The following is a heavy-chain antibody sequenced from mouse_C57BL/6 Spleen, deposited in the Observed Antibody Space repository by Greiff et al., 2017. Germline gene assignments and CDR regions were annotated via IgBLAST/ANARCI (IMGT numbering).Heavy chain of an antibody. D-gene: IGHD1-1*01. Sequence: EVQRVESGGGLVKPGGSLKLSCAASGFTFSSYTMSWVRQTPEKRLEWVATISGGGGNTYYPDSVKGRFTISRDNAKNTLYLQMSSLRSEDTALYYCARRRDYGSSYGYFDVWGTGTTVTVSS. CDR3: ARRRDYGSSYGYFDV. J-gene: IGHJ1*03. CDR2: ISGGGGNT. CDR1: GFTFSSYT. V-gene: IGHV5-9*01.